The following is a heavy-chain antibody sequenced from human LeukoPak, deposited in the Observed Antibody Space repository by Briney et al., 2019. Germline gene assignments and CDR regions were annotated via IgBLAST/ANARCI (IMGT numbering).Heavy chain of an antibody. Sequence: SETLSLSCTVSGGSISSSSYYWGWIRQPPGKGLEWIGSIYYSGSTYYNPSLKSRVTISVGTSKNQFSLKLSSVTAADTAVYYCARKTQWLGPPDYWGQGTLVTVSS. V-gene: IGHV4-39*07. CDR2: IYYSGST. CDR3: ARKTQWLGPPDY. J-gene: IGHJ4*02. CDR1: GGSISSSSYY. D-gene: IGHD6-19*01.